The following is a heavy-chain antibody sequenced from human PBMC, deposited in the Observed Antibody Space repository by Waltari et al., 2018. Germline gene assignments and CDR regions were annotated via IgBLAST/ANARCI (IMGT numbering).Heavy chain of an antibody. CDR1: GYSLSSGYS. CDR2: IYHVGTT. CDR3: ARLNWGSGWFDP. Sequence: QVQLQESGPGLVRPSETLSLTCAVSGYSLSSGYSWGWLRQPPGQGLEWMATIYHVGTTYYNPSLKSRVTISVDTSKNQFSLKLTSVTAADTAVYHCARLNWGSGWFDPWGQGTLVTVSS. V-gene: IGHV4-38-2*01. D-gene: IGHD7-27*01. J-gene: IGHJ5*02.